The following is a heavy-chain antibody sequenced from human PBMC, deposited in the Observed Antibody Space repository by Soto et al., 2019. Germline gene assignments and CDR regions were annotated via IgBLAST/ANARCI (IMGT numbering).Heavy chain of an antibody. J-gene: IGHJ3*02. Sequence: GASVKVSCKASGYTFTSYAMHWVRQAPGQRLEWMGWINAGNGNTKYSQKFQGRVTMTRDTSTSTAYMELSSLRSEDTAVYYCARAKGGVFASTALDAFDTLGQRKMVTISS. CDR3: ARAKGGVFASTALDAFDT. CDR1: GYTFTSYA. V-gene: IGHV1-3*01. CDR2: INAGNGNT. D-gene: IGHD3-16*02.